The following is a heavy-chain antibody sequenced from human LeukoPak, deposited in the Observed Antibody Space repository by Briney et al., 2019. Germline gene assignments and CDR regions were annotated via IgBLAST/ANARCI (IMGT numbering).Heavy chain of an antibody. CDR3: ARGIDY. V-gene: IGHV3-53*01. CDR1: GFTVSSYY. CDR2: IYTGGGR. J-gene: IGHJ4*02. Sequence: GGSLRLSCAASGFTVSSYYMNWVRQAPGKELEWVSVIYTGGGRYYADSVRGRFTISRDTSKNMVFLQMNSLRVEDTAVYYCARGIDYWGRGTLVTVSA.